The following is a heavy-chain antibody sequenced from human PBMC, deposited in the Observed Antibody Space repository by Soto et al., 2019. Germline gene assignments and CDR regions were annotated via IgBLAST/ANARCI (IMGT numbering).Heavy chain of an antibody. CDR1: GYTLTELS. D-gene: IGHD2-15*01. CDR3: ATARGYCSGGSCYNFDY. Sequence: EASVKVSCKVSGYTLTELSMHWVRQAPGKGLEWMGGFDPEDGETIYAQKFQGRVTMTEDTSTDTAYMELSSLRSEDTAVYYCATARGYCSGGSCYNFDYWGQGTLVTVSS. CDR2: FDPEDGET. J-gene: IGHJ4*02. V-gene: IGHV1-24*01.